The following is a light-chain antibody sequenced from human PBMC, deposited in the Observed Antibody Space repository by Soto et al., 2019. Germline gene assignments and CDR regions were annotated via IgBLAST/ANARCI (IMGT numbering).Light chain of an antibody. V-gene: IGLV1-44*01. CDR1: SSSIGGNT. J-gene: IGLJ1*01. CDR3: ATWDDSLNGYV. Sequence: QSALTQPPSASGTPGQRVTISCSGSSSSIGGNTVNWYQHLPGTAPKLLIYNNQRPSGVPDRFSGSKSGTSASLAISGLQSEDEADYYCATWDDSLNGYVFGTGTKVTVL. CDR2: NN.